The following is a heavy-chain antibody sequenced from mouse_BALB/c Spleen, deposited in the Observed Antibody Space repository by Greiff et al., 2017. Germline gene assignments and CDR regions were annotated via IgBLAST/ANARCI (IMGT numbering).Heavy chain of an antibody. CDR3: ARNQGSSQGDYFDY. J-gene: IGHJ2*01. CDR1: GFSLTSYG. V-gene: IGHV2-4-1*01. CDR2: IWSGGST. D-gene: IGHD1-1*01. Sequence: QVQLQQSGPGLVQPSQSLSITCTVSGFSLTSYGVHWVRQSPGKGLEWLGVIWSGGSTDYNAAFISRLSISKDNSKSHGFFKMNSLQADDTAIYYCARNQGSSQGDYFDYWGQGTTLTVSS.